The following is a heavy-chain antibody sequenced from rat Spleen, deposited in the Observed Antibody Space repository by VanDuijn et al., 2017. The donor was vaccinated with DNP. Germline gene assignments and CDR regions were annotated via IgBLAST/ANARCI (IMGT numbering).Heavy chain of an antibody. CDR3: TSGDAMDA. V-gene: IGHV2S12*01. CDR2: ISSGGST. CDR1: GFSLTSYG. D-gene: IGHD1-1*01. J-gene: IGHJ4*01. Sequence: QVQLKESGPGLVQPSQTLSLTCTVSGFSLTSYGVSWVRQPPGKGLEWIAAISSGGSTYYNSALKSRLSIIRDTPKSQFFLKMNSLQTEDTAIYFCTSGDAMDAWGQGTSVTVSS.